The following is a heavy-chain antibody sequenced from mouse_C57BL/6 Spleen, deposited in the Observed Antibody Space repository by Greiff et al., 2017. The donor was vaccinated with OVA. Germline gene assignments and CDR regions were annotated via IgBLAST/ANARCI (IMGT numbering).Heavy chain of an antibody. D-gene: IGHD2-1*01. CDR2: IYPGDGDT. J-gene: IGHJ1*03. CDR1: GYAFSSSW. V-gene: IGHV1-82*01. Sequence: VQLQQSGPELVKPGASVKISCKASGYAFSSSWMNWVKQRPGKGLEWIGRIYPGDGDTNYNGKFTGKATLTADKSSSTAYMQLSSLTSEDSAVYFCARDYYGNYWYFDVWGTGTTVTVSS. CDR3: ARDYYGNYWYFDV.